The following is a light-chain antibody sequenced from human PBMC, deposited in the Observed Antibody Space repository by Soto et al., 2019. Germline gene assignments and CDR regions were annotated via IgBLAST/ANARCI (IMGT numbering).Light chain of an antibody. CDR2: AAS. CDR3: QQYENSPLT. Sequence: EIVLTQSPATLSLSPGERAVLSCRASQTVSSFLAWYQQKPGQAPRLLIYAASNRAPAIPDRFSASGSGTDFTLTITRLDPEDCAVDYCQQYENSPLTFGGGTTVEIK. V-gene: IGKV3-11*01. CDR1: QTVSSF. J-gene: IGKJ4*01.